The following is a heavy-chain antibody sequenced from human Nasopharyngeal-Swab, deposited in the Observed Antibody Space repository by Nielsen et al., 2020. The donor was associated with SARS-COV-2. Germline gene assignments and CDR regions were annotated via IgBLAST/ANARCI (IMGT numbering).Heavy chain of an antibody. CDR1: GITFSTYS. D-gene: IGHD6-13*01. CDR2: ISGTSTYI. CDR3: ARDLVSSWRAIGNWYFDL. V-gene: IGHV3-21*01. Sequence: GESLKISWTASGITFSTYSMNWVRQAPGKGLEWVSSISGTSTYIYYADSVKGRFTVSRDNARNSLYLQMNSLRGDDTAVYYCARDLVSSWRAIGNWYFDLWGRGTLVTVSS. J-gene: IGHJ2*01.